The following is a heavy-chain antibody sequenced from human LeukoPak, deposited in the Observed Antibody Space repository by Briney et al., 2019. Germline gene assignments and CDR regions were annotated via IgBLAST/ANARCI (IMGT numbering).Heavy chain of an antibody. CDR3: ARAFRGYSGYDLSYYAFDI. V-gene: IGHV1-46*01. CDR1: GYTFTSYY. D-gene: IGHD5-12*01. Sequence: ASVKVSCKASGYTFTSYYMHWVRQAPGQGLEWMGIINPSGGSTSYAQKFQGRVTMTRDTSTSTVYMELSSLRSEDTAVYYCARAFRGYSGYDLSYYAFDIWGQGTMVTVSS. CDR2: INPSGGST. J-gene: IGHJ3*02.